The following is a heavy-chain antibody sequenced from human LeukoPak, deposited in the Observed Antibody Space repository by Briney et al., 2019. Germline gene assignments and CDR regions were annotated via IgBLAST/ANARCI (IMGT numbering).Heavy chain of an antibody. CDR1: GGSISSYY. CDR3: ARAPYSYGLYYYYYYMDV. V-gene: IGHV4-4*07. J-gene: IGHJ6*03. CDR2: IYTSGST. D-gene: IGHD5-18*01. Sequence: SETLSLTCTVSGGSISSYYWSWIRQPAGKGLEWIGRIYTSGSTNYNPSLKSRVTMSVDTSENQFSLKLSSVTAADTAVYYCARAPYSYGLYYYYYYMDVWGKGTTVTVSS.